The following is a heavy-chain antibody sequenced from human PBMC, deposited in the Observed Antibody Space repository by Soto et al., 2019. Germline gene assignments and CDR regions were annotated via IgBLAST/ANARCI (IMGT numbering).Heavy chain of an antibody. Sequence: QVQLVQSGAEVKKPGASVKDSCKASGYTFTSYAMHWVRQAPGQRLEWMGWNNAGNGKTKYSQKFQGRVIITRDTSASTAYMVLSSLRSEATAVYYCASDSAVAEYFQHWGQGTLVTVSS. V-gene: IGHV1-3*01. CDR1: GYTFTSYA. J-gene: IGHJ1*01. CDR3: ASDSAVAEYFQH. CDR2: NNAGNGKT. D-gene: IGHD6-19*01.